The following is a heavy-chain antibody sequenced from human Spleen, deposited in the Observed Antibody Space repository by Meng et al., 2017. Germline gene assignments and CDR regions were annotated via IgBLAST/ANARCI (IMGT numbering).Heavy chain of an antibody. D-gene: IGHD2-21*01. CDR1: GYPFTAYY. J-gene: IGHJ4*02. Sequence: VQLVQFGAEVKEPGASVKVSCKPSGYPFTAYYIHWVRQAPGQGLEWMGHIIPNSGDTLYAPKFQGRVSMTADTSIGTAYVELSGLRSDDTAIYYCVRDENISLGKLFGDYWGQGTLVTVSS. V-gene: IGHV1-2*06. CDR3: VRDENISLGKLFGDY. CDR2: IIPNSGDT.